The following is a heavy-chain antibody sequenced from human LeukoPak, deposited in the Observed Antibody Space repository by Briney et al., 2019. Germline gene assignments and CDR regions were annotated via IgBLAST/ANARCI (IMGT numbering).Heavy chain of an antibody. CDR2: INHSGST. V-gene: IGHV4-34*01. CDR3: ARQDYDILTGYYLYWYFDL. J-gene: IGHJ2*01. CDR1: GGSFSGYY. D-gene: IGHD3-9*01. Sequence: PSETLSLTCAVYGGSFSGYYWSWIRQPPGKGLEWIGEINHSGSTNYNPSLKSRVTISVDTSKNQFSLKLSSVTAADTAVYYCARQDYDILTGYYLYWYFDLWGRGTLVTVSS.